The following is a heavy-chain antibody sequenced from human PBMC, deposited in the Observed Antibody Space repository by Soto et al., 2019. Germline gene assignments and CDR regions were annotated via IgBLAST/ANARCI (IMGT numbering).Heavy chain of an antibody. CDR3: AHLTTGGFYFDY. D-gene: IGHD4-17*01. Sequence: QITLKESGPTLVKPTQTLTLTCTFSGFSLRTSGVGVGWIRQPPGKALEWLALIYWDDGKRYSPSLKSMLTITKDTSKNQVVLRMTHMDPVETATYYCAHLTTGGFYFDYWGQGTLVTVSS. CDR1: GFSLRTSGVG. J-gene: IGHJ4*02. V-gene: IGHV2-5*02. CDR2: IYWDDGK.